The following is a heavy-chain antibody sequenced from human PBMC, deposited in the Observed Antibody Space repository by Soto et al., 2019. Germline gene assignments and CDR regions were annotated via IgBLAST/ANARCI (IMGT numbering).Heavy chain of an antibody. V-gene: IGHV3-48*02. CDR2: ITSSSSTI. CDR3: ATDNGIECSFDP. D-gene: IGHD1-20*01. Sequence: GGSLRLSCAASGFTFSTYSMNWVRQAPGKGLEWIAYITSSSSTIFYADSVKGRFTISRDNAKNSLYLPMNSLRDEDTCVYYCATDNGIECSFDPWGQGTLFTASS. J-gene: IGHJ5*02. CDR1: GFTFSTYS.